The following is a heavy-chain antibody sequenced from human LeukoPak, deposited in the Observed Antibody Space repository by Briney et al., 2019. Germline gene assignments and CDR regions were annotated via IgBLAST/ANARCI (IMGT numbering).Heavy chain of an antibody. D-gene: IGHD4-17*01. V-gene: IGHV4-59*01. Sequence: SETLSLTCTVSGGSINDYYWSWIWQPPGKGLEWIGYIHYSGRTNYNPSLKSRVTISVDTSKIQFSLRLTSVTAADTAVYYCARRDYGDTRDYWGPGTLVTVSS. CDR1: GGSINDYY. CDR3: ARRDYGDTRDY. J-gene: IGHJ4*02. CDR2: IHYSGRT.